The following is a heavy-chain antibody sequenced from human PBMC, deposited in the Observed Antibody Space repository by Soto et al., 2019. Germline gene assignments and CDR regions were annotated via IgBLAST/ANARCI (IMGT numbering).Heavy chain of an antibody. CDR2: ISAYNGNT. Sequence: QVQLVQSGAEVKKPGASVKVSCKASGYTFTSYGISWVRQAPGQGLEWMGWISAYNGNTNYAQKPQGRVTMTTATATSTAYTELRRPRSDDTAVHYCAAGYYYGSGSSLRPDYYYYGMDVWGQGTTVTVSS. CDR3: AAGYYYGSGSSLRPDYYYYGMDV. V-gene: IGHV1-18*04. D-gene: IGHD3-10*01. CDR1: GYTFTSYG. J-gene: IGHJ6*02.